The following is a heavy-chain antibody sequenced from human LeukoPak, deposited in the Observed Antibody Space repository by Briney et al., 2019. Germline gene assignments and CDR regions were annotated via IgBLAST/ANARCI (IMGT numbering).Heavy chain of an antibody. V-gene: IGHV4-4*07. J-gene: IGHJ6*02. Sequence: SETLSLTCTVSGGSISSYYWSWLRQPAGKGLEWLGRIYTSGSTNYNPSLKSRVTMSVDTSKNQFSLKLSSVTAADTAVYYCARASGTTFYGMDVWGQGTTVTVSS. CDR3: ARASGTTFYGMDV. CDR1: GGSISSYY. D-gene: IGHD1-7*01. CDR2: IYTSGST.